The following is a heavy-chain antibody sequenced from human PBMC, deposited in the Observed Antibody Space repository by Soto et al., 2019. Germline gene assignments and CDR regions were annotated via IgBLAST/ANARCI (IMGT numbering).Heavy chain of an antibody. V-gene: IGHV1-8*01. Sequence: QVQLVQSGAEVKKPGASVKVSCKASGYTFTSYDINWLRQATGQGLEWMGWMNPNSGNTGYAQKFQGRVTMTRNTSISTAYMELSSLRSEDTAVYYCAIAARAVGYYYYGMDVWGQGTTVTVSS. D-gene: IGHD6-6*01. CDR2: MNPNSGNT. J-gene: IGHJ6*02. CDR1: GYTFTSYD. CDR3: AIAARAVGYYYYGMDV.